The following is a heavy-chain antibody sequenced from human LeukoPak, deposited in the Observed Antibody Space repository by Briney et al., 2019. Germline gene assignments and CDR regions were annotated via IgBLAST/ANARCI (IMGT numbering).Heavy chain of an antibody. CDR1: GFTFTNYW. V-gene: IGHV3-7*04. CDR3: ARGTPLDY. CDR2: IKQDGSEK. J-gene: IGHJ4*02. Sequence: QPGGSLRLSCAVSGFTFTNYWMNWVRQAPGRGLEWVANIKQDGSEKYYVDSVKGRFTISRDNAKSSLYLQMNSLRAEDTAVYYCARGTPLDYWGQGTLVTVSS. D-gene: IGHD4-23*01.